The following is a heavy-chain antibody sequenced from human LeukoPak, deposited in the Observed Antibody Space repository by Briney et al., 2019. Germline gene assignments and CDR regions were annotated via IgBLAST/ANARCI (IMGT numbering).Heavy chain of an antibody. CDR3: ARDLRRWWASAFDI. J-gene: IGHJ3*02. V-gene: IGHV4-4*07. D-gene: IGHD2-15*01. CDR1: GGSISSYY. CDR2: IYTSGST. Sequence: TSETLSLTCTVSGGSISSYYWSWIRQPAGKGLEWIGRIYTSGSTNYNPSLKSRVTMSLDTSKNQFSLKLSSATAADTAVYYCARDLRRWWASAFDIWGQGTMVTVSS.